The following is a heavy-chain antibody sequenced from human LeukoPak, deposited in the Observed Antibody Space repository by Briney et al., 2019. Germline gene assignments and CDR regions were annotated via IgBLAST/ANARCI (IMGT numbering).Heavy chain of an antibody. CDR3: ARGPIPDY. Sequence: PGGSLRLSCAASGFTFSSFGMSWVRQAPGKGLEWVSAISSTGGTAYYADSVKGRFTISRDNSKNTLYLQMNSLRAEDTAVYYCARGPIPDYWGQGTLVTVSS. J-gene: IGHJ4*02. CDR1: GFTFSSFG. CDR2: ISSTGGTA. D-gene: IGHD2-2*02. V-gene: IGHV3-23*01.